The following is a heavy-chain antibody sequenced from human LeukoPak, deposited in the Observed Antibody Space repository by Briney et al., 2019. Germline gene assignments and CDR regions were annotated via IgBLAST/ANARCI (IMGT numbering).Heavy chain of an antibody. CDR3: ARASERDGYNLFDY. J-gene: IGHJ4*02. CDR2: IIPIFGIA. V-gene: IGHV1-69*04. D-gene: IGHD5-24*01. CDR1: GGTFSSYA. Sequence: GASVKVSCKASGGTFSSYAISWVRQAPGQGLEWMGRIIPIFGIANYAQKFQGRVTITADKSTSTAYMELSSLRPEDTAVYYCARASERDGYNLFDYWGQGTLVTVSS.